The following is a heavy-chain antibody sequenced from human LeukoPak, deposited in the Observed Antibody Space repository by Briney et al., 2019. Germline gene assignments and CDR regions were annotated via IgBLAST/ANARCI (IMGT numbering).Heavy chain of an antibody. Sequence: ASVKVSCKASGYTFSSYDINWVRQATGQGLEWMGWMNPNSGNTGYAQNFQGRVTMTTDTSTSTAYMELRSLRSDDTAVYYCASLGLDFWSGYSDAFDIWGQGTMVTVSS. J-gene: IGHJ3*02. V-gene: IGHV1-8*01. D-gene: IGHD3-3*01. CDR1: GYTFSSYD. CDR2: MNPNSGNT. CDR3: ASLGLDFWSGYSDAFDI.